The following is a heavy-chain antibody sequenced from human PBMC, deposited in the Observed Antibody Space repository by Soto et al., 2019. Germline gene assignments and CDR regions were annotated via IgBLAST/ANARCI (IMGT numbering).Heavy chain of an antibody. CDR1: GFSFSSYG. V-gene: IGHV3-33*01. J-gene: IGHJ4*02. D-gene: IGHD6-13*01. Sequence: QVHLVESGGGVVQPGRSLRLSCAASGFSFSSYGMHWVRQAPGKGLEWVAVIWYDGSNKYYADSVKGRFIISRENSKNTLYLQMNSLRAEDTAVYYCAREGYSSSWRYYFDSWGQGTLVTVST. CDR2: IWYDGSNK. CDR3: AREGYSSSWRYYFDS.